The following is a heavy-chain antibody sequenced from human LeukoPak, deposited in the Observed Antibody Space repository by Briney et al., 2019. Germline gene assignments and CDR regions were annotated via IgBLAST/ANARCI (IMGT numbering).Heavy chain of an antibody. D-gene: IGHD2-2*01. CDR1: GGSFSGYY. V-gene: IGHV4-34*01. CDR2: INHSGST. J-gene: IGHJ6*04. CDR3: ARYCSSTSCRAPYYGMDV. Sequence: SETLSLTCAVYGGSFSGYYWSWIRQPPGKGPEWIGEINHSGSTNYNPSLKSRVTISVDTSKNQFSLKLSSVTAADTAVYYSARYCSSTSCRAPYYGMDVWGKGTTVTVSS.